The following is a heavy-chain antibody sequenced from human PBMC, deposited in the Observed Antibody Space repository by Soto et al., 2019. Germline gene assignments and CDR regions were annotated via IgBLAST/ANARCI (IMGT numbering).Heavy chain of an antibody. CDR1: GYTFTSYG. J-gene: IGHJ6*02. CDR3: ARGTRLYYYYGMDV. V-gene: IGHV1-18*01. CDR2: ISAYNCNT. Sequence: ASVKVSCKASGYTFTSYGISWVRQAPGQGLEWMGWISAYNCNTNYAQKLQGRVNITTDTSTSTAYMELRSLRSDDTAVYYCARGTRLYYYYGMDVWGQGTTVTVSS.